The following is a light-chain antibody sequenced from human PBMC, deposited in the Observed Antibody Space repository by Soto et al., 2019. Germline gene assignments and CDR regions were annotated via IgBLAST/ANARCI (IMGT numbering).Light chain of an antibody. CDR2: EIF. V-gene: IGLV2-14*01. J-gene: IGLJ1*01. CDR1: TNDIGAFDY. CDR3: CSYAGSSTLYV. Sequence: QSALTQPASVSASPGQSISISCTGTTNDIGAFDYVSWYQQHPGKAPKLIIYEIFNRPSGVSHRFSGSKSGNSASLTISGLQAEDEADYYCCSYAGSSTLYVFGTGTKVTVL.